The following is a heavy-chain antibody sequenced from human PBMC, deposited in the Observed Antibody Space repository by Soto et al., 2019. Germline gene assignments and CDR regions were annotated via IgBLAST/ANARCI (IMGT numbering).Heavy chain of an antibody. CDR3: AKGFANHWYFDL. Sequence: EVRLLESGGGLVPPGGSLRLSCAASGFTFSTYAMSWVRQAPGKGLEWVSSISGSGGIAYHADSVKGRFTISRDNSKYTLYLQMNSLRAEDTAVYYCAKGFANHWYFDLCGRGTLVTVSS. D-gene: IGHD3-3*01. J-gene: IGHJ2*01. CDR1: GFTFSTYA. V-gene: IGHV3-23*01. CDR2: ISGSGGIA.